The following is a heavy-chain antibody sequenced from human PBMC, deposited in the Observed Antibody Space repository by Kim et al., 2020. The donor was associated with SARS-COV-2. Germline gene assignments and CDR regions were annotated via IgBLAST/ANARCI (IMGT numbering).Heavy chain of an antibody. Sequence: ASVKVSCKASGYTFTSYYMHWVRQAPGQGLEWMGIINPSGGSTSYAQKFQGRVTMTRDTSTSTVYMELSSLRSEDTAVYYCVRDRTELDVLLWFGELLDYYYGMDVWGQGTTVTVSS. V-gene: IGHV1-46*01. D-gene: IGHD3-10*01. CDR3: VRDRTELDVLLWFGELLDYYYGMDV. CDR1: GYTFTSYY. CDR2: INPSGGST. J-gene: IGHJ6*02.